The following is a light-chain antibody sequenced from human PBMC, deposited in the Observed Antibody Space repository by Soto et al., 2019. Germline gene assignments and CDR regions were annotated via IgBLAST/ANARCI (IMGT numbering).Light chain of an antibody. CDR3: QQYAQGYT. CDR1: QSVSSSY. V-gene: IGKV3-20*01. CDR2: GAS. J-gene: IGKJ2*01. Sequence: EIVLTQSPGTLSLSPGERATLSCRASQSVSSSYLAWYQQKPGQAPRLLIYGASSRATGIPDRFSGSGSGTDFTLTISRLEPEDFAVYYCQQYAQGYTFGQGTKLEIK.